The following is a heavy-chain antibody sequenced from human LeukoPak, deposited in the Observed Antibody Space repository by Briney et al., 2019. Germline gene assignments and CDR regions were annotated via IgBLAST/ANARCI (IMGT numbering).Heavy chain of an antibody. CDR2: ISWNSKNM. J-gene: IGHJ3*02. D-gene: IGHD5-12*01. CDR1: GFTFDDYA. CDR3: AKDMGGGYDSNDDGFDI. V-gene: IGHV3-9*01. Sequence: GGSLRLSCAASGFTFDDYAMHWVRQPPGKGLEWVSGISWNSKNMMYADSVKGRFTISRDNAKNSLYLQMNSLRAEDTAFYYCAKDMGGGYDSNDDGFDIWGQGTMVTVSS.